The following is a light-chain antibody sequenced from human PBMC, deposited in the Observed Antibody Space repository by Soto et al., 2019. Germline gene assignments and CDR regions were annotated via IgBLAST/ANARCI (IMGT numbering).Light chain of an antibody. CDR3: QQRSNWPLT. J-gene: IGKJ1*01. Sequence: EFVLTQSPGTLSLSPGERATLSCRASQTVRNNYLAWYQQKPGQAPRLLIYDASSRATGIPDRFSGGGSGTDFTLTISSLEPEDFAVYYCQQRSNWPLTFGQGTKV. V-gene: IGKV3D-20*02. CDR2: DAS. CDR1: QTVRNNY.